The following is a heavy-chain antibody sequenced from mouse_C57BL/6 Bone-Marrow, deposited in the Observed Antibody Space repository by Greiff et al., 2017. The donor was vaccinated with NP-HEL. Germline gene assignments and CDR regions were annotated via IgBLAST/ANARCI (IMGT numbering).Heavy chain of an antibody. CDR1: GYTFTDYY. Sequence: VQLVESGPELVKPGASVKISCKASGYTFTDYYINWVKQRPGQGLEWIGWIFPGSGSTYYNEKFKGKATLTVDKPSSTAYMLLSSLTSEDSAVYFCARGWYFDVWGTGTTVTVSS. J-gene: IGHJ1*03. CDR2: IFPGSGST. V-gene: IGHV1-75*01. CDR3: ARGWYFDV.